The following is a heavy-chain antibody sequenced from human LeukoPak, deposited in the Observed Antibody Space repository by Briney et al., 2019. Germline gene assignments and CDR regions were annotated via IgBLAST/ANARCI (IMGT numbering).Heavy chain of an antibody. CDR2: IKSDGSST. J-gene: IGHJ4*02. V-gene: IGHV3-74*01. Sequence: GGSLRLSCAASGFTFSSYWMHWVRQAPGNGLVWVSRIKSDGSSTSYADSVKGRFTISRDNAKNTLYLQMNSLRAEDTAVYYCARVDYDSSGYYYALDYWGQGTLVTVSS. CDR3: ARVDYDSSGYYYALDY. CDR1: GFTFSSYW. D-gene: IGHD3-22*01.